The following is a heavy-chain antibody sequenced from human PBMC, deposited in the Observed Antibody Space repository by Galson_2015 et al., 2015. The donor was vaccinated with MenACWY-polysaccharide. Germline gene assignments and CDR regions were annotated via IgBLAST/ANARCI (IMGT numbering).Heavy chain of an antibody. CDR3: ARGIISMVRGVGITSSWFDP. CDR1: GFTFSDYW. Sequence: SLRLSCAASGFTFSDYWMHWVRQAPGKGLVWVSRINSDGSGTSYADSVKGRFTISRDNAKNTLYLQMNSLRAEDTAVYYCARGIISMVRGVGITSSWFDPWGQGSLVTVPS. J-gene: IGHJ5*02. D-gene: IGHD3-10*01. V-gene: IGHV3-74*01. CDR2: INSDGSGT.